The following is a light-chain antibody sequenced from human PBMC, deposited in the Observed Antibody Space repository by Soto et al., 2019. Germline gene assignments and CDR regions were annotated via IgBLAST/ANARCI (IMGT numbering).Light chain of an antibody. Sequence: EIVLTQSPGTLSLSPGERATLSCRASQSVSSSYLAWYQQKPGQAPRLLIYGASSRATGIPDRFSGSGSGTGFTLTSSRLETQDCAVYYCQQYCSSPRTFGQGTQVEIK. CDR3: QQYCSSPRT. J-gene: IGKJ1*01. CDR1: QSVSSSY. CDR2: GAS. V-gene: IGKV3-20*01.